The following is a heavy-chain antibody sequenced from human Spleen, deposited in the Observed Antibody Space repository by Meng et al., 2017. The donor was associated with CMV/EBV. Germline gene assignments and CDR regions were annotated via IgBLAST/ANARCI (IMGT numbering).Heavy chain of an antibody. CDR3: TTYYDFWSGYYSWFDP. CDR2: IYYSGST. D-gene: IGHD3-3*01. Sequence: GSVSSGSYYWSWIRPPPGKGLEWIGYIYYSGSTNYNPSLKSRVTISVDTSKNQFSLKLSSVTAADTAVYYCTTYYDFWSGYYSWFDPWGQGTLVTVSS. V-gene: IGHV4-61*06. J-gene: IGHJ5*02. CDR1: GSVSSGSYY.